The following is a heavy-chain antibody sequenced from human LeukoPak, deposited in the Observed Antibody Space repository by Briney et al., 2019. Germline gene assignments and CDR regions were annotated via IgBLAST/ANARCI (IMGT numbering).Heavy chain of an antibody. D-gene: IGHD1-26*01. CDR1: GGSVRRGNYY. V-gene: IGHV4-61*02. CDR3: ARGGSGSLY. J-gene: IGHJ4*02. CDR2: IYTSGTT. Sequence: PSETLSLACTVSGGSVRRGNYYWTWIRQPAGSGLEWIGRIYTSGTTDYNPSLRTRVTISVDASRNQFSLKLSSVTAADTAVYYCARGGSGSLYWGQGTLVTVSS.